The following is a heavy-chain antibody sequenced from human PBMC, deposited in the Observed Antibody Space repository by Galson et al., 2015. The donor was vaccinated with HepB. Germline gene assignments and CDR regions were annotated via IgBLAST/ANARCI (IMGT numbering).Heavy chain of an antibody. D-gene: IGHD6-19*01. CDR1: GFTFSSYF. V-gene: IGHV3-74*01. Sequence: LRLSCAASGFTFSSYFMDWVRQAPGRGLVWVSDTNRDGSVTRYADSVKGRFTISRDNAKNMLYLQMNSLRVDDAAIYYCARGGVVGGTDNWGQGTLVTVSS. CDR3: ARGGVVGGTDN. CDR2: TNRDGSVT. J-gene: IGHJ4*02.